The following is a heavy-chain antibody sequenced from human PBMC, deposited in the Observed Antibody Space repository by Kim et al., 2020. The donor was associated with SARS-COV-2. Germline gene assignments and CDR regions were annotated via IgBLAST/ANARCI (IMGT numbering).Heavy chain of an antibody. J-gene: IGHJ6*02. V-gene: IGHV3-13*04. CDR3: ARAVSGRYLPAYYYCGCDV. CDR1: GFTFSSYD. Sequence: GGSLRLSCAASGFTFSSYDMHWVRQATGKGLEWVSTIGTAGDTYYPGSVKGRFTISKENAKNSLYLQMNSLRAGDTAVYYCARAVSGRYLPAYYYCGCDVWGQGTTVTVSS. CDR2: IGTAGDT. D-gene: IGHD1-26*01.